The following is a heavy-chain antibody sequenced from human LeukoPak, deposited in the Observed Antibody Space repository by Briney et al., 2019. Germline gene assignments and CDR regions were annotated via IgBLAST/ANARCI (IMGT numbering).Heavy chain of an antibody. V-gene: IGHV4-4*07. Sequence: PSETLPLTCTVSGGSISSYYWSWIRQPAGKGLEWIGRIYTSGSTNYNPSLKSRVTMSVDTSKNQFSLKLSSVTAADTAVYYCARGGLVVVVAATQDLDYYGMDVWGQGTTVTVSS. D-gene: IGHD2-15*01. CDR3: ARGGLVVVVAATQDLDYYGMDV. J-gene: IGHJ6*02. CDR1: GGSISSYY. CDR2: IYTSGST.